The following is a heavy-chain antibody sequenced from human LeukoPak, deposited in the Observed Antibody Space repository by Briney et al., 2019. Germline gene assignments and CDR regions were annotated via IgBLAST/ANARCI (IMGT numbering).Heavy chain of an antibody. CDR2: ISSSSSTI. CDR1: GCTFSSYS. CDR3: AREISGLDY. J-gene: IGHJ4*02. V-gene: IGHV3-48*01. D-gene: IGHD5-12*01. Sequence: GGSLRLSCAASGCTFSSYSMNWVRQAPGKGLEWVSYISSSSSTIYYADSVKGRFTISRDNAKNSLYLQMNSLRAEDTAVYYCAREISGLDYWGQGTLVTVSS.